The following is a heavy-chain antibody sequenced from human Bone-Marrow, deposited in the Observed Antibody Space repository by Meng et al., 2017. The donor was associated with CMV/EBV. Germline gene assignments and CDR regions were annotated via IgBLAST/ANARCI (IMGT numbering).Heavy chain of an antibody. CDR3: ARGDSSGYYYDEFDY. V-gene: IGHV1-69*05. Sequence: VKVSCKASGGTFSSYAISWVRQAPGQGLEWMGGIIPIFGTANYAQKFQGRVTITTDESTSTAYMELSSLRSEDTAVYYCARGDSSGYYYDEFDYWGQGTLVTVSS. J-gene: IGHJ4*02. CDR1: GGTFSSYA. D-gene: IGHD3-22*01. CDR2: IIPIFGTA.